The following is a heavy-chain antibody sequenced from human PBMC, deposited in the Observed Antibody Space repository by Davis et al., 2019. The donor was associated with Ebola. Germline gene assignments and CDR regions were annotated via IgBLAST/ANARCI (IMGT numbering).Heavy chain of an antibody. V-gene: IGHV4-59*01. CDR2: IYYSGST. CDR1: GGSISSYY. J-gene: IGHJ4*02. Sequence: SETLSLTCTVSGGSISSYYWSWIRQPPGKGLEWIGYIYYSGSTNYNPSLKSRVTISVDTSKNQFSLKLSSVTAADTAVYYCARDPRLYGDLDSWGQGTLVAVSS. D-gene: IGHD4-17*01. CDR3: ARDPRLYGDLDS.